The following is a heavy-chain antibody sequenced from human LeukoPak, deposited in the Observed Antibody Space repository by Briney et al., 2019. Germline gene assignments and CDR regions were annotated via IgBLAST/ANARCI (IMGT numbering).Heavy chain of an antibody. CDR1: GGSISSYY. V-gene: IGHV4-4*08. CDR2: IYTSEST. CDR3: AGGDSSSWYRFFDY. J-gene: IGHJ4*02. D-gene: IGHD6-13*01. Sequence: PSETLSLTCTVSGGSISSYYWSWIRQPPGKGLEWIGYIYTSESTNYNPSLKSRVTISVDTSRNQFSLKLSSVTAADTAVYYCAGGDSSSWYRFFDYWGQGILVTVSS.